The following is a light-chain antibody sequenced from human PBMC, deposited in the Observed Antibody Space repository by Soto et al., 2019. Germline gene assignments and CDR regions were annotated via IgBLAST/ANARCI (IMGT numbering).Light chain of an antibody. CDR3: CSYAGSFTYV. CDR1: SSDIGAYNY. Sequence: QSALTQPRSVSGSPGQSVTISCTGTSSDIGAYNYVSWYQQHPDKAPKVMIYDVSKRPSGVPDRFSGSKSGNTASLTISGLQAEDEADYYCCSYAGSFTYVFGAGTKVTVL. CDR2: DVS. J-gene: IGLJ1*01. V-gene: IGLV2-11*01.